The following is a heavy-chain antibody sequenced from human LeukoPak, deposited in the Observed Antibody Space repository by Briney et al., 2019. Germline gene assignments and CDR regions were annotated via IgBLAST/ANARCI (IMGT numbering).Heavy chain of an antibody. V-gene: IGHV1-46*01. CDR2: INPSGGST. J-gene: IGHJ3*02. D-gene: IGHD2-2*01. Sequence: ASVKVSCKASGYTFTSYYMHWVRQAPGQGLEWVGIINPSGGSTSYAQKFQGRVTMTRDTSTSTVYMELSSLRSEDTAVYYCARVARKDIVVVPAAKVPLAFDIWGQGTMVTVSS. CDR3: ARVARKDIVVVPAAKVPLAFDI. CDR1: GYTFTSYY.